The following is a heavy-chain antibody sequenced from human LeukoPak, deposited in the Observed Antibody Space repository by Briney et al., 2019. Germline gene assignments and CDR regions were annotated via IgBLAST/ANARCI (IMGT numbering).Heavy chain of an antibody. J-gene: IGHJ4*02. CDR3: AKDRISYTTSPGELSH. D-gene: IGHD1-26*01. CDR2: IRGSGEST. CDR1: GFIFNTYA. Sequence: GGSLRLSCAASGFIFNTYAMSWVRQAPGKGLEWVSTIRGSGESTHYADSVQGRFTISRDNSLYTVYLQMDSLRGDDTAVNYCAKDRISYTTSPGELSHWGQGTLVIVSS. V-gene: IGHV3-23*01.